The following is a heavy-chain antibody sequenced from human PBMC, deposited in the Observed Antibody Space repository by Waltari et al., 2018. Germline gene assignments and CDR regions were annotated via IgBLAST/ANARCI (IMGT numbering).Heavy chain of an antibody. J-gene: IGHJ4*02. CDR3: ARVFKQKLYFDY. V-gene: IGHV3-48*03. CDR1: EFIFSTYE. CDR2: ISSSGMTT. Sequence: EVQLVESGGGSVPPGGSPRLSCAASEFIFSTYEMNWVRQAQGKWREVISDISSSGMTTYYSDSVKGRFTISRDNAKNLLYLQMDSLTAEDTAVYYCARVFKQKLYFDYWGQGTLVTVSS.